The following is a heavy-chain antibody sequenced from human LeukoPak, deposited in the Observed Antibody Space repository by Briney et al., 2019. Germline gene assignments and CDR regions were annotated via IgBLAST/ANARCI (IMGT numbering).Heavy chain of an antibody. J-gene: IGHJ5*02. CDR1: GGSFSGYY. D-gene: IGHD2-2*01. Sequence: SETLSLTCAVYGGSFSGYYWSWIRQPPGKGLEWIGEINHSGSTNYNPSLKSRVTISVDTSKNQFSLKLSSVTAADTAVYYCARHADIVVVPAARGWFDPWGQGTLVTVSS. CDR2: INHSGST. V-gene: IGHV4-34*01. CDR3: ARHADIVVVPAARGWFDP.